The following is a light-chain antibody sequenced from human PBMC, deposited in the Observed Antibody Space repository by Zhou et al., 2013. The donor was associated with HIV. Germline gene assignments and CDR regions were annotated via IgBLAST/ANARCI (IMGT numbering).Light chain of an antibody. CDR2: WAS. J-gene: IGKJ2*01. Sequence: VMTQSPVSLAVSLGERATINCKSTKNLLYTSDNKNYLAWYQQRPGQPPRLLIYWASIRDSGVPDRFSGSGSGTDFTLTISSVQAEDAAVYFCQQYYSTPLFGQGTKVEIK. CDR1: KNLLYTSDNKNY. V-gene: IGKV4-1*01. CDR3: QQYYSTPL.